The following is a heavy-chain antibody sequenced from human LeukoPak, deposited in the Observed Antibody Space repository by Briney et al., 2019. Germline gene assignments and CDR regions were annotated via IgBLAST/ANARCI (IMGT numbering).Heavy chain of an antibody. J-gene: IGHJ4*02. CDR3: ARGPYTSGKNGFNY. Sequence: TSETLSLTCAVSGVSISSSNWWNWVRQPPGKGLEWIGEIYHGGSTNYNPSLKSRITISVDKSKNQFSLKLTSVTAADTAVYCCARGPYTSGKNGFNYWGQGTLVTVSS. D-gene: IGHD6-19*01. CDR1: GVSISSSNW. V-gene: IGHV4-4*01. CDR2: IYHGGST.